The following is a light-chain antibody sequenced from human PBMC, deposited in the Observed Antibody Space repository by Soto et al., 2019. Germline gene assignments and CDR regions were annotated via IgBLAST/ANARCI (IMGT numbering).Light chain of an antibody. CDR3: QQYNSWPIT. Sequence: EVLMTQSPDTLYVSPGERVTLSCRASQSVSDNLAWYQQKPGQGPRLLDYRASTRTLGIPARFSGSESGTEFTLTISSLQSEDFAVYYCQQYNSWPITFGQGTRLEIK. J-gene: IGKJ5*01. CDR2: RAS. V-gene: IGKV3-15*01. CDR1: QSVSDN.